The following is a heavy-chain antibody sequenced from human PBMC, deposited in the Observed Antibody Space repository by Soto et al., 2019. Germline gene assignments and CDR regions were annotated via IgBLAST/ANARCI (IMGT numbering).Heavy chain of an antibody. CDR1: GGTFSAYA. V-gene: IGHV1-69*06. D-gene: IGHD3-16*02. Sequence: ASVKVSCKASGGTFSAYAISWVRQAPGQGLEWMGGILPLSGTSNYTQRFQGRVTITAHKSTSTAYMELSSLRSDDTAVYYCARTNPTKYYDYVWGYYRREGMDVWGQGTTVTVSS. CDR2: ILPLSGTS. J-gene: IGHJ6*02. CDR3: ARTNPTKYYDYVWGYYRREGMDV.